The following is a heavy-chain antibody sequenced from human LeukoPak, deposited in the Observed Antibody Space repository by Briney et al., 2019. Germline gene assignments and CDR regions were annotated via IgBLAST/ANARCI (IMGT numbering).Heavy chain of an antibody. Sequence: PGGSLRLSCAASGFTFSSYWMSWVRQAPGKGLEWVSAISGSGDNIYYADSVKGRFTFSRDNSKNTLHLQMNSLRAEDTAVYYCAKDYTAMIDYLFDYWGQGTLVTVSS. V-gene: IGHV3-23*01. CDR2: ISGSGDNI. CDR3: AKDYTAMIDYLFDY. J-gene: IGHJ4*02. D-gene: IGHD5-18*01. CDR1: GFTFSSYW.